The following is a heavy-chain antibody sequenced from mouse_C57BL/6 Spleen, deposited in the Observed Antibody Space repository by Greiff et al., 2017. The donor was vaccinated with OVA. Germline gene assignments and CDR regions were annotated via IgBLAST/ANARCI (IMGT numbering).Heavy chain of an antibody. CDR2: IDPSDSYT. V-gene: IGHV1-69*01. CDR1: GYTFTSYW. J-gene: IGHJ2*01. CDR3: ARGNYSNFLDG. D-gene: IGHD2-5*01. Sequence: QVHVKQPGAELVMPGASVKLSCKASGYTFTSYWMHWVKQRPGQGLEWIGEIDPSDSYTNYNQKFKGKSTLTVDKSSSTAYMQLSSLTSEDSAVYYCARGNYSNFLDGWGQGTTLTVSS.